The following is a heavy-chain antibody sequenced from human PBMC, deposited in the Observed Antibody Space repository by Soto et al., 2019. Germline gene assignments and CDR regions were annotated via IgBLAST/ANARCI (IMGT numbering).Heavy chain of an antibody. CDR2: IYYSGIT. CDR3: ARVGGINWFDP. Sequence: SETLSLTCTVSGGSISSSTYYWGWMRQPPGKGLEWIGNIYYSGITYYNPSLSSRVTISVDTSKNQFSLKLSSVTAADTAVYYCARVGGINWFDPWGQGTLVTVSS. J-gene: IGHJ5*02. D-gene: IGHD3-16*01. CDR1: GGSISSSTYY. V-gene: IGHV4-39*07.